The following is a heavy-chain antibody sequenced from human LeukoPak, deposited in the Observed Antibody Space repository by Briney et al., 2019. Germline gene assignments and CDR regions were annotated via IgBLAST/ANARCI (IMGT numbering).Heavy chain of an antibody. CDR1: GGTFSSYA. CDR2: IIPIFGTA. Sequence: SVKVSCKASGGTFSSYAISWVRQAPGQGLEWMGGIIPIFGTANYAQKFQGRVTVTTDESTSTAYMELSSLRSEDTAVYYCARTGGDDYVWGSYPLNWFDPWGQGTLVTVSS. J-gene: IGHJ5*02. CDR3: ARTGGDDYVWGSYPLNWFDP. V-gene: IGHV1-69*05. D-gene: IGHD3-16*02.